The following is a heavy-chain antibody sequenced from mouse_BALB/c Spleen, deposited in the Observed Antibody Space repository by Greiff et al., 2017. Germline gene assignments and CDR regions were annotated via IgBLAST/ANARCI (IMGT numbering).Heavy chain of an antibody. Sequence: EVQLQQSGPELVKPGASVKIPCKASGYTFTDYNMDWVKQSHGKSLEWIGDINPNNGGTIYNQKFKGKATLTVDKSSSTAYMELRSLTSEDTAVYYCARGDYDDVGFAYWGQGTLVTVSA. D-gene: IGHD2-4*01. CDR1: GYTFTDYN. CDR3: ARGDYDDVGFAY. J-gene: IGHJ3*01. V-gene: IGHV1-18*01. CDR2: INPNNGGT.